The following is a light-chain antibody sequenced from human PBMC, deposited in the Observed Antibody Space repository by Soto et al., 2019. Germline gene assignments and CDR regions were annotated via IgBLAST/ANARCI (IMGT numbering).Light chain of an antibody. CDR2: RNN. CDR1: TSNIGSNY. V-gene: IGLV1-47*01. J-gene: IGLJ1*01. Sequence: QSVLTQPPSASGTPGQGVTISCSGSTSNIGSNYVYWYQQLPGTAPKLLIYRNNQRPSGVPDRFSGSKSGTSASLAISGLRSDAEADYFCATWDDSLNGFYVFGNGTKVTVL. CDR3: ATWDDSLNGFYV.